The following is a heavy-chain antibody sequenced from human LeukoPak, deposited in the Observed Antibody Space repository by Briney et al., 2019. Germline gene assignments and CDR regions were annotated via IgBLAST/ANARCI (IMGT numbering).Heavy chain of an antibody. CDR3: ATDTYYYGSGSPDALDY. Sequence: GGSLRLSCAASGSTFSSYGMHWVRQAPGKGLEWVAFIRYDGSNKYYADSVKGRFTISRDNSKNTLYLQMNSLRAEDTAVYYCATDTYYYGSGSPDALDYWGQGTLVTVSS. CDR2: IRYDGSNK. V-gene: IGHV3-30*02. CDR1: GSTFSSYG. J-gene: IGHJ4*02. D-gene: IGHD3-10*01.